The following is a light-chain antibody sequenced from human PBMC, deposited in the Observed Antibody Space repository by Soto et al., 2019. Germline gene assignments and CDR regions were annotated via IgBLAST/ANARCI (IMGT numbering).Light chain of an antibody. CDR2: DVT. CDR1: SSDVGAYNY. Sequence: QSALTQPASVSGSPGQSIAISCTGTSSDVGAYNYVSWNQQHPGKAPKIMIYDVTNRPSGVSNRFSGSKSGNTASLTISGLQAEDEADYYCCSYAGSYRVFGTGTKVTVL. V-gene: IGLV2-14*01. J-gene: IGLJ1*01. CDR3: CSYAGSYRV.